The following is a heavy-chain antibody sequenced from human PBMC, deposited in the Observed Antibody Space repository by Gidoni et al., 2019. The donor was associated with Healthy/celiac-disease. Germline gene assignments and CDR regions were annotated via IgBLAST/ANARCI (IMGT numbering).Heavy chain of an antibody. V-gene: IGHV1-18*01. CDR1: GSTFTSYG. CDR3: ARDKYSYGYYDYGMDV. J-gene: IGHJ6*02. CDR2: ISAYNGNT. D-gene: IGHD5-18*01. Sequence: QVQLVQSGAEVQKPGASVKVSCKASGSTFTSYGISWVRQAPGQGLEWMGWISAYNGNTNYAQKLQGRVTMTTDTSTSTAYMELRSLRSDDTAVYYCARDKYSYGYYDYGMDVWGQGTTVTVSS.